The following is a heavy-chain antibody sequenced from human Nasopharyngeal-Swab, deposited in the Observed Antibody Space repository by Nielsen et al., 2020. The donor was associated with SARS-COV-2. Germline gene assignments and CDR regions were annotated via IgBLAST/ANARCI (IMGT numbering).Heavy chain of an antibody. CDR1: GFTFSSYA. V-gene: IGHV3-30*02. Sequence: GGSLRLSCAASGFTFSSYAMHWVRQAPGKGLEWVAFIRYDGSNKYYADSVKGRFTISRDNSKNTLYLQMNSLRAEDTAVYYCAKDSRSGSGSYSAWGQGTLVTVSS. CDR3: AKDSRSGSGSYSA. D-gene: IGHD1-26*01. J-gene: IGHJ5*02. CDR2: IRYDGSNK.